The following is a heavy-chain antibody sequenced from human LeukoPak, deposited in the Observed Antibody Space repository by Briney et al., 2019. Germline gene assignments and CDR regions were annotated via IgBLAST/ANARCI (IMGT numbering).Heavy chain of an antibody. CDR3: AKDRSGYSWNGLDY. CDR1: GFTFSSYA. D-gene: IGHD5-18*01. V-gene: IGHV3-23*01. Sequence: GGSLRLSCAASGFTFSSYAMSWVRQAPGKGLEWVSTISGSGGSTYYADSVKGRFTISRDNSKNTLYLQMNSLRAEDTAVYYRAKDRSGYSWNGLDYWGQGTLVTVSS. CDR2: ISGSGGST. J-gene: IGHJ4*02.